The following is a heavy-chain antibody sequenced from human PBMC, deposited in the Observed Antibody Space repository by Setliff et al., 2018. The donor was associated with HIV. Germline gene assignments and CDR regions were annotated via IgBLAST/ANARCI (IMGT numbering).Heavy chain of an antibody. Sequence: EASVKVSCKASGFTFSSSAVLWVRQARGQRLEWIGWIVVASGNTNYAQKFQERVTITRDMSTSTAYMELRSLRSEDTAVYYCAAVDYYDSSGYYYVTKPPFDPWGQGTLVTVSS. CDR1: GFTFSSSA. V-gene: IGHV1-58*01. D-gene: IGHD3-22*01. CDR3: AAVDYYDSSGYYYVTKPPFDP. J-gene: IGHJ5*02. CDR2: IVVASGNT.